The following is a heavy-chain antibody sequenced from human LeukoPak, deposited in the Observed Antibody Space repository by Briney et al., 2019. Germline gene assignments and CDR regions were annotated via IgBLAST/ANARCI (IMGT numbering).Heavy chain of an antibody. CDR3: ARTYCSSTSCYTFDY. Sequence: SETLSLTCTVSGGSISSGDYYWSWLRQPPGKGLEWIGYIYYSGSTYYNPSLKSRVTISVDTSKNQFSLKLSSVTAADTAVYYCARTYCSSTSCYTFDYWGQGTLVTVSS. CDR2: IYYSGST. D-gene: IGHD2-2*02. V-gene: IGHV4-30-4*08. J-gene: IGHJ4*02. CDR1: GGSISSGDYY.